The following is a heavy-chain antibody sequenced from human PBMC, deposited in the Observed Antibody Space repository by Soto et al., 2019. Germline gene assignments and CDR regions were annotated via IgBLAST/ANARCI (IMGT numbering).Heavy chain of an antibody. CDR3: EKHSHGTPEGFDP. CDR2: ISSSSSYT. D-gene: IGHD3-3*02. J-gene: IGHJ5*02. V-gene: IGHV3-11*06. Sequence: PGGSLRLSCAASGFPFIDYYMSWILQAPGTGLEWVSYISSSSSYTNYADSVKGRFTISRDNAKNSLYLQMNSPRAEDTAVYYCEKHSHGTPEGFDPWGRRTVVTVYS. CDR1: GFPFIDYY.